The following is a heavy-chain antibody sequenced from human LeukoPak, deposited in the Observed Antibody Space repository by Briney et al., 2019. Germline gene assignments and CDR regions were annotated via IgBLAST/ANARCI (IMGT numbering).Heavy chain of an antibody. D-gene: IGHD2-2*01. CDR2: IWYDGSNK. J-gene: IGHJ4*02. Sequence: GRSLRLSCAASGFTFSSYGVHWVRQAPGKGLEWVAVIWYDGSNKYYADSVKGRFTISRDNSKNTLYLQMNSLRAEDTAVYYCAKDASVSTSCPDYWGQGTLVTVSS. CDR1: GFTFSSYG. CDR3: AKDASVSTSCPDY. V-gene: IGHV3-33*06.